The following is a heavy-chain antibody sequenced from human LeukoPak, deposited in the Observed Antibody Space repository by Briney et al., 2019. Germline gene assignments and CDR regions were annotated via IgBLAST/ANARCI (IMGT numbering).Heavy chain of an antibody. J-gene: IGHJ4*02. D-gene: IGHD5-18*01. CDR2: TNPSGGST. CDR3: ARADTAMVTGGIDY. CDR1: GYTFTSYG. Sequence: ASVKVSCKASGYTFTSYGISWVRQAPGQGLEWMGITNPSGGSTSYAQKFQGRVTMTRDTSTSTVYMELSSLRSEDTAVYYCARADTAMVTGGIDYWGQGTLVTVSS. V-gene: IGHV1-46*01.